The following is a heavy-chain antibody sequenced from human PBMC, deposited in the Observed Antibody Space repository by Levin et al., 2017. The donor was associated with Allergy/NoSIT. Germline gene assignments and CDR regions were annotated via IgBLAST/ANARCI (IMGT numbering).Heavy chain of an antibody. CDR3: ARDKDSGSYEADAFDS. J-gene: IGHJ3*02. CDR2: INPSGGST. D-gene: IGHD1-26*01. CDR1: GYTFTSYY. Sequence: GGSLRLSCKASGYTFTSYYMHWVRQAPGQGLEWMGIINPSGGSTSYAQKFQGRVTMTRDTSTSTVYMELSSLRSEDTAVYYCARDKDSGSYEADAFDSWGQGTMVTVSS. V-gene: IGHV1-46*01.